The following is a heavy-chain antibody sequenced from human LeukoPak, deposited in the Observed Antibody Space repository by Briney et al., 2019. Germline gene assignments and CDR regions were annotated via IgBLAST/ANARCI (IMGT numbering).Heavy chain of an antibody. V-gene: IGHV3-11*06. Sequence: GGSLRLSCAASGFTFSDYYMSWIRQAPGKGLEWVSYISSSSSYTNYADSVKGRFTTSRDNAKNSLYLQMNSLRAEDTAVYYCARSGYCSSTSCYRWFDPWGQGTLVTVSS. D-gene: IGHD2-2*01. CDR2: ISSSSSYT. CDR3: ARSGYCSSTSCYRWFDP. J-gene: IGHJ5*02. CDR1: GFTFSDYY.